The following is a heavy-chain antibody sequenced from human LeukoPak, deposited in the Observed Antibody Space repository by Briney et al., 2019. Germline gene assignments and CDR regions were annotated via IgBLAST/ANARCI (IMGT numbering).Heavy chain of an antibody. CDR2: IYHSGST. CDR1: GYSISSGYY. Sequence: SETLSLTCTVSGYSISSGYYWGWIRQPPGKGLEWIGSIYHSGSTYYNPSLKSRVTISVDTSKNQFSLKLSSVTAADTAVYYCARFAGTPLDYWGQGTLVTVSS. CDR3: ARFAGTPLDY. D-gene: IGHD1-7*01. V-gene: IGHV4-38-2*02. J-gene: IGHJ4*02.